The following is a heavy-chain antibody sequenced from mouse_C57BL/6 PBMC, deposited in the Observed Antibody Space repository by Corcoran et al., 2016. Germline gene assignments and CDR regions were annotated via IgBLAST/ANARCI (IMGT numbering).Heavy chain of an antibody. CDR1: GYTFTDYY. V-gene: IGHV1-19*01. J-gene: IGHJ4*01. Sequence: EVQLQQSGPVLVKPGASVKMSCKASGYTFTDYYMNWVKQSHGKSLEWIGVINPYNGGTSYNQKFKGKATLTVDKSSSTAYMELNSLTSEDSAVYYCARDTRGAMDYWGQGTSVTVSS. CDR2: INPYNGGT. CDR3: ARDTRGAMDY.